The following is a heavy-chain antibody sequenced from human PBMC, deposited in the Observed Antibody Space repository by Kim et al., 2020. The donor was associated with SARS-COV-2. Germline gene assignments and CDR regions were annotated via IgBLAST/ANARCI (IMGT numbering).Heavy chain of an antibody. CDR3: ATATNAYPRPMDV. D-gene: IGHD1-1*01. Sequence: YAQKFQGRVTMTEDTSTDTAYMELSSLRSEDTAVYYCATATNAYPRPMDVWGQGTTVTVSS. J-gene: IGHJ6*02. V-gene: IGHV1-24*01.